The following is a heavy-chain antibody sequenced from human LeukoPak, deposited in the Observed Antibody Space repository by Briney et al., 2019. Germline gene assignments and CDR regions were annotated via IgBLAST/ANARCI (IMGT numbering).Heavy chain of an antibody. J-gene: IGHJ6*02. CDR1: GFTFSSYG. CDR3: AKGVRIVTTVYGMDV. V-gene: IGHV3-30*02. CDR2: IRYDGSNK. D-gene: IGHD4-17*01. Sequence: GGSLRLSCAASGFTFSSYGMHWVRQAPGKGLEWVAFIRYDGSNKYYADSVKGRFTISRDNSKNTLYLQMNSLRAEDTAVYYCAKGVRIVTTVYGMDVWGQGTTVTVSS.